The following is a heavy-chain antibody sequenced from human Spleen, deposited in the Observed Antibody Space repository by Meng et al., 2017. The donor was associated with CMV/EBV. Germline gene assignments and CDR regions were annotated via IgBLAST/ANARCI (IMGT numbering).Heavy chain of an antibody. CDR3: ARECQLYSGSLDY. D-gene: IGHD1-26*01. J-gene: IGHJ4*02. V-gene: IGHV1-18*01. CDR2: ISTYNGNT. Sequence: KASGYTFTSYGITWVRQAPGQGLEWMGWISTYNGNTNFAQKLQGRVAMTTDTSTGTAYMELRSLRSDDSAVYYCARECQLYSGSLDYWGQGTLVTVSS. CDR1: GYTFTSYG.